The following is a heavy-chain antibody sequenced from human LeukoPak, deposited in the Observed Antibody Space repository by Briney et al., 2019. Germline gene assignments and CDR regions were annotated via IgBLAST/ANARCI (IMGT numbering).Heavy chain of an antibody. V-gene: IGHV3-53*05. CDR1: GFTVSSNY. CDR2: IYSGGST. D-gene: IGHD3-22*01. Sequence: PGGSLRLSCAASGFTVSSNYMSWVRQAPGKGLEWVSVIYSGGSTYYADSVKGRFTISRDNSKNTLYLQMNSLRAEDTVVYYCARDRDYYDSSGYNDYWGQGTLVTVSS. CDR3: ARDRDYYDSSGYNDY. J-gene: IGHJ4*02.